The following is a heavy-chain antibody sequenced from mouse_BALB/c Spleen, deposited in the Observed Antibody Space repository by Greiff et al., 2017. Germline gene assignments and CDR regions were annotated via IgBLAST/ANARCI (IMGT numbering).Heavy chain of an antibody. J-gene: IGHJ4*01. CDR3: ARRGGDYAMDY. CDR1: GFTFSSYY. CDR2: INSNGGST. V-gene: IGHV5-6-2*01. Sequence: EVKLQESGGGLVKLGGSLKLSCAASGFTFSSYYMSWVRQTPEKRLELVAAINSNGGSTYYPDTVKGRFTISRDNAKNTLYLQMSSLKSEDTALYYCARRGGDYAMDYWGQGTSVTVSS.